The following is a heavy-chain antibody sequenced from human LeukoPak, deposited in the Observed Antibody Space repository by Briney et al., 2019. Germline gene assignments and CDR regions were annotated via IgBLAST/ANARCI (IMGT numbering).Heavy chain of an antibody. J-gene: IGHJ4*02. CDR2: IWYDGSSK. D-gene: IGHD4-11*01. Sequence: GGSLTLSCAASGFTFSSFAMHWVRQAPGKGLEWVALIWYDGSSKSYIDSVRGRFTVSRDNSRNTLYLQMSSLRAEDTPVYYCARAPGYYSNPFFDYWGQGTLVTVSS. CDR1: GFTFSSFA. V-gene: IGHV3-33*01. CDR3: ARAPGYYSNPFFDY.